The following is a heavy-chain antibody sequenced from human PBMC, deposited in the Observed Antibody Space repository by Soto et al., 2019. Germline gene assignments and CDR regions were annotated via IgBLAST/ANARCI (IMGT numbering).Heavy chain of an antibody. CDR3: ARRAETNGWNGFGADKYYFDF. V-gene: IGHV1-8*01. Sequence: ASVKVSCKASGYTFTSYDIYWVRQATGQGLEWMGWMNPNTGNSAYAQKFQGRVTVTSDTSINTVHMELSSLRSEDTAVYYCARRAETNGWNGFGADKYYFDFWGQGTLVTVSS. CDR2: MNPNTGNS. D-gene: IGHD1-1*01. J-gene: IGHJ4*02. CDR1: GYTFTSYD.